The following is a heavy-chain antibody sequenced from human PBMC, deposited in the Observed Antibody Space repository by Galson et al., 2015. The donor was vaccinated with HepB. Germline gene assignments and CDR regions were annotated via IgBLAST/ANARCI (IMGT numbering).Heavy chain of an antibody. J-gene: IGHJ4*02. CDR3: ARDVLRYFDWSKTRGYFDY. D-gene: IGHD3-9*01. CDR1: GYTFTSYY. V-gene: IGHV1-46*01. Sequence: SVKVSCKASGYTFTSYYMHWVRQAPGQGLEWMGIINPSGGSTSYAQKFQGRVTMTRDTSTSTVYMELSSLRSEDTAVYYCARDVLRYFDWSKTRGYFDYWGQGTLVTVSS. CDR2: INPSGGST.